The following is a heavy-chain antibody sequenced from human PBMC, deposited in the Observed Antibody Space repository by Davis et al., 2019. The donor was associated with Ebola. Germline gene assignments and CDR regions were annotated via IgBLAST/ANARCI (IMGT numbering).Heavy chain of an antibody. V-gene: IGHV1-8*01. CDR2: MNPNSRNT. CDR3: ARGDIVATMGSWFDP. D-gene: IGHD5-12*01. CDR1: GYTFTSYD. Sequence: SVKVSCQASGYTFTSYDVHWVRQATGQGLEWMGWMNPNSRNTGYAQKFQGRVTMTRDTSISTAYMELSSLRPEDTAVYYCARGDIVATMGSWFDPWGQGVLVTVSS. J-gene: IGHJ5*02.